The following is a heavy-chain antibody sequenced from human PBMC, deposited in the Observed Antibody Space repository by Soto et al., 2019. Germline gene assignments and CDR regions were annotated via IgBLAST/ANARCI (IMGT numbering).Heavy chain of an antibody. CDR1: GFTFSSYA. Sequence: GGSLRLSCAASGFTFSSYAMSWVRQAPGKGLEWVSAISGSGGSTYYADSVKGRFTISRDNSKNTLYLQMNSLRAEDTAVYYCAKDSKDSGYDPLAFDIWGQGTMVTVSS. CDR2: ISGSGGST. D-gene: IGHD5-12*01. V-gene: IGHV3-23*01. CDR3: AKDSKDSGYDPLAFDI. J-gene: IGHJ3*02.